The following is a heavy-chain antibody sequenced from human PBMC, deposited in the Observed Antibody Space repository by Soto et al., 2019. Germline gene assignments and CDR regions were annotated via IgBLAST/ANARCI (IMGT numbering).Heavy chain of an antibody. CDR1: GYTFTSYY. J-gene: IGHJ5*02. D-gene: IGHD2-2*01. CDR3: ARGAQIVVVPAAPSAWFGP. CDR2: INPSGGST. V-gene: IGHV1-46*01. Sequence: ASVKVSCKASGYTFTSYYMHWVRQAPGQGLEWMGIINPSGGSTSYAQKFQGRVTMTRDTSTSTVYMELSSLRSEDTAVYYCARGAQIVVVPAAPSAWFGPWGQGTLVTVSS.